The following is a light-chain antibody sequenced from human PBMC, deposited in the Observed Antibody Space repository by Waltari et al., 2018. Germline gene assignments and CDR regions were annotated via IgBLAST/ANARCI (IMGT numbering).Light chain of an antibody. J-gene: IGLJ3*02. CDR1: TSDVGGYNY. CDR2: DVT. V-gene: IGLV2-11*01. CDR3: CSFAGTYTWV. Sequence: SALTQPRSVSGSPGQSVTISCTGTTSDVGGYNYVFWYQHHPGKAPKLMSFDVTQRPSGVPDRFSGSKSANTASLTISGLQAEDEADYYCCSFAGTYTWVFGGGTKVTVL.